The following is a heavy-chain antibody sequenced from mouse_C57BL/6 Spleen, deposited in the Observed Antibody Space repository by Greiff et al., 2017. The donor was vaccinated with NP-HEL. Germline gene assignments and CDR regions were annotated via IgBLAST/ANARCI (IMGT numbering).Heavy chain of an antibody. J-gene: IGHJ2*01. D-gene: IGHD1-1*01. CDR3: TRKGAYGSSYAYFDY. V-gene: IGHV6-6*01. CDR1: GFTFSDAW. Sequence: EVKLEESGGGLVQPGGSMKLSCAASGFTFSDAWMDWVRQSPEKGLEWVAEIRNKANNHATYYAESVKGRFTISRDDSKSSVYLQMNSLRAEDTGIYYCTRKGAYGSSYAYFDYWGQGTTLTVSS. CDR2: IRNKANNHAT.